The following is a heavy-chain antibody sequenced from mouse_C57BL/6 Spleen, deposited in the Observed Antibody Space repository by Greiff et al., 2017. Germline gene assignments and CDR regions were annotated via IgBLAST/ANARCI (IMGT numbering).Heavy chain of an antibody. V-gene: IGHV1-74*01. CDR2: IHPSDSDT. Sequence: QVQLQQPGAELVKPGASVKVSCKASGYTFTSYWMHWVKQRPGQGLEWIGRIHPSDSDTNYNQKFKGKATLTVDKTSSTADKQHSSRTAEDATVYYCAIGEFYLDYWGQGTTLTVSS. CDR3: AIGEFYLDY. J-gene: IGHJ2*01. CDR1: GYTFTSYW.